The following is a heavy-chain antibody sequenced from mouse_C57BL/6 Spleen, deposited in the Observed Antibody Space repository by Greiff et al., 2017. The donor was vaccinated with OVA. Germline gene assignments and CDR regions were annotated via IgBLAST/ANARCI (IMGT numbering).Heavy chain of an antibody. CDR1: GYTFTSYW. CDR3: ARGSLYGNYYAMDY. J-gene: IGHJ4*01. CDR2: IDPSDSYT. V-gene: IGHV1-59*01. Sequence: VQLQQPGAELVRPGTSVKLSCKASGYTFTSYWMHWVKQRPGQGLEWIGVIDPSDSYTNYNQKFKGKATLTVDTSSSTAYMQLSSLTSEDSAVYYCARGSLYGNYYAMDYWGQGTSVTVSS. D-gene: IGHD2-1*01.